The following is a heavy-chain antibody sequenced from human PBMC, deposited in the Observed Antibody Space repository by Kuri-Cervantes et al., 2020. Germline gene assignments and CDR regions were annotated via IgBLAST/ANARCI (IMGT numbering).Heavy chain of an antibody. CDR1: GFTFDDYG. V-gene: IGHV3-48*03. J-gene: IGHJ4*02. CDR3: ASGEGVLATPYYFDY. CDR2: ISGSGGTT. D-gene: IGHD2-8*01. Sequence: GESLKISCAASGFTFDDYGMAWVRQAPGKGLEWISFISGSGGTTYYADSVKGRFTISRDNSKNSLYLQMNSLRAEDTGLYYCASGEGVLATPYYFDYWGQGSLVTVSS.